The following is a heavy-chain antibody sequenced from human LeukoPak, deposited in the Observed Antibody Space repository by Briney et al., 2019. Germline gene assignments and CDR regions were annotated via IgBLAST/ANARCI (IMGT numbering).Heavy chain of an antibody. CDR3: ARDLDGSIATRPFDY. D-gene: IGHD6-6*01. Sequence: SVKVSCKDSGGTFSSYAISWVRQAPGQGLEWMGGIIPIFGTANYAQKFQGRVTITADESTSTAYMELSSLRSEDTAVYYCARDLDGSIATRPFDYWGQGTLVTVSS. V-gene: IGHV1-69*13. J-gene: IGHJ4*02. CDR2: IIPIFGTA. CDR1: GGTFSSYA.